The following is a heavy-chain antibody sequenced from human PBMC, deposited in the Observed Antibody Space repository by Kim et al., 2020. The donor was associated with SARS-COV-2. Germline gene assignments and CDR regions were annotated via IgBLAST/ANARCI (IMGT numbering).Heavy chain of an antibody. V-gene: IGHV7-4-1*02. D-gene: IGHD6-13*01. Sequence: ASVKVSCKASGYTFTSYAMNWVRQAPGQGLEWMGWINTNTGNPTYAQGFTGRFVFSLDTSVSTAYLQISSLKAEDTAVYYCSTPLGVYSSSWYRVGVRSPYGMDVWGQGTTVTVSS. CDR1: GYTFTSYA. CDR3: STPLGVYSSSWYRVGVRSPYGMDV. J-gene: IGHJ6*02. CDR2: INTNTGNP.